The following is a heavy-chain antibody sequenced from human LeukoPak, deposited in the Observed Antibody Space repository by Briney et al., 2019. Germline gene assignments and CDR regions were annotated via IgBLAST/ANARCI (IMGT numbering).Heavy chain of an antibody. Sequence: GGSLRLSCAASGVIFSSYWMSWVRPAPGKGLEWVANIKPDGGEIYYVDSVKGRSTISRDTAENSLYLQMNSLRAEDTALYYCARVARRASCPDYWGQGTLVTVSS. CDR3: ARVARRASCPDY. V-gene: IGHV3-7*04. CDR1: GVIFSSYW. J-gene: IGHJ4*02. CDR2: IKPDGGEI.